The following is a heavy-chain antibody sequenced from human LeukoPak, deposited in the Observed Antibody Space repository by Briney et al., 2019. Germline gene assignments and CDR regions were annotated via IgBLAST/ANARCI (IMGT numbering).Heavy chain of an antibody. J-gene: IGHJ5*02. V-gene: IGHV1-18*01. CDR3: ARTYYYDSSGYYYGHGFDP. CDR2: ISAYNGNT. CDR1: GYTFTNFG. D-gene: IGHD3-22*01. Sequence: ASVKVSCKASGYTFTNFGISWVRQAPGQGLEWMGWISAYNGNTNYAQELQGRVTMTTDTSTSTAYMELRSLRSDDTAVYYCARTYYYDSSGYYYGHGFDPWGQGTLVTVSS.